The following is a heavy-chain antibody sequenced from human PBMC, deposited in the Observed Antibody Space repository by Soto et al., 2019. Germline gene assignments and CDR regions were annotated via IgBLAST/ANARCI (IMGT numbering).Heavy chain of an antibody. CDR2: ISSSSSTI. CDR3: AREETLELRGWDYYYGMDA. D-gene: IGHD1-7*01. CDR1: GFTFSSYS. V-gene: IGHV3-48*02. J-gene: IGHJ6*02. Sequence: PGGSLRLSCAASGFTFSSYSMNWVRQAPGKGLEWVSYISSSSSTIYYADSVKGRFTISRDNAKNSLYLQMNSLRDEDTAVYYCAREETLELRGWDYYYGMDAWGQGTTVTVSS.